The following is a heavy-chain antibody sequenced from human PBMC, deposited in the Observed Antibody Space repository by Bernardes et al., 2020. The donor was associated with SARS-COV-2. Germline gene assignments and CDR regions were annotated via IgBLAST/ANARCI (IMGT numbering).Heavy chain of an antibody. V-gene: IGHV3-53*01. Sequence: GGSLRLSCSASGFTFSTYLLRWVRQAPGKGLECVSVINSGDSTYYADSVKGRFTISRDNSKNTQYLLMNRLRAEDTAVYYCACPGSYGSVDYWGQGTLVTVSS. J-gene: IGHJ4*02. CDR2: INSGDST. CDR1: GFTFSTYL. CDR3: ACPGSYGSVDY. D-gene: IGHD5-18*01.